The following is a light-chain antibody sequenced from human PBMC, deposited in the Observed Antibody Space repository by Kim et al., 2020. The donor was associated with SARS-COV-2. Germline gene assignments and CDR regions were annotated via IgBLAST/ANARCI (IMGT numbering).Light chain of an antibody. CDR3: KQSYIARVG. CDR1: QSISSH. J-gene: IGKJ3*01. CDR2: AAS. V-gene: IGKV1-39*01. Sequence: DIQMTQSPSTLSASVGDRVTITWRTTQSISSHLNWYQQKQGRAPKLLIAAASTLQGGVPSRFSGSGSERDFTLTISSLQPEDFATYCSKQSYIARVGFGPGTKVDIK.